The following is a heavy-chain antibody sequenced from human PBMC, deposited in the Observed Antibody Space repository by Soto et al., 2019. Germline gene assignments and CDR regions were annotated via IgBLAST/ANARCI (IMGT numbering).Heavy chain of an antibody. CDR3: XKLVLALYYFDY. Sequence: CAASGFTFSSYAMSWVRQAPGKGLEWVSAISGSGGSTYYADSVKGRFTISRDNSKNTLYLQMNSLRAEDTAVYYXXKLVLALYYFDYWGQXTLVTVSX. J-gene: IGHJ4*02. D-gene: IGHD2-2*01. CDR2: ISGSGGST. CDR1: GFTFSSYA. V-gene: IGHV3-23*01.